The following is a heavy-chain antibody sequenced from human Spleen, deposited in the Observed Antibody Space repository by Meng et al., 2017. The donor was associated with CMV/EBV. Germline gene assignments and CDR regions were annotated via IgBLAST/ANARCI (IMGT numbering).Heavy chain of an antibody. CDR2: IYYSGST. V-gene: IGHV4-39*07. J-gene: IGHJ4*02. CDR3: ARVFPPGPFNY. CDR1: GGSISSSSYY. D-gene: IGHD3-3*01. Sequence: SETLSLTCTVSGGSISSSSYYWGWIRQPPGKGLEWIGSIYYSGSTYYNPSLKSRVTISVDTSQNQFSLKLSSVTAADTAVYYCARVFPPGPFNYWGQGTLVTVSS.